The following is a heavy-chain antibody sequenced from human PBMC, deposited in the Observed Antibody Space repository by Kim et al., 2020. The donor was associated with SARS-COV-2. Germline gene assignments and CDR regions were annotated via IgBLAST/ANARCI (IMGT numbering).Heavy chain of an antibody. Sequence: GGSLRLSCAASGFTFSSYAMSWVRQAPGKGLEWVSAISGSGGSTYYADSVKGRFTISRDNSKNTLYLQMNSLRAEDTAVYYCAKAFTDYYYYYGMDVWGQGTTVTVSS. CDR2: ISGSGGST. CDR1: GFTFSSYA. V-gene: IGHV3-23*01. J-gene: IGHJ6*02. CDR3: AKAFTDYYYYYGMDV.